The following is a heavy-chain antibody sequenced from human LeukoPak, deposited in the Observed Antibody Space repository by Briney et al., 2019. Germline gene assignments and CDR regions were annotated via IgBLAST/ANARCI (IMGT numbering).Heavy chain of an antibody. V-gene: IGHV3-23*01. CDR2: ISGTGGTT. CDR3: AKNGDRGACCSGGSCYPYYYYYMDV. D-gene: IGHD2-15*01. J-gene: IGHJ6*03. Sequence: PGGSLRLSCAASGFTFSSYGMSWVRQAPGKGLEWVSAISGTGGTTYYADSVKGRFTISRDNSKNTLYLQMNSLRAEDTAVYYCAKNGDRGACCSGGSCYPYYYYYMDVWGKGTTVTISS. CDR1: GFTFSSYG.